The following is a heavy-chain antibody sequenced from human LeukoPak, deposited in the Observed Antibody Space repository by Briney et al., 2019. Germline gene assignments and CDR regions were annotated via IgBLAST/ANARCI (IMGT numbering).Heavy chain of an antibody. D-gene: IGHD3-10*01. CDR3: VRGSSGTVVRGVSWAWFDP. V-gene: IGHV3-7*03. CDR2: TKPDGSGK. Sequence: PGGSLRLSCVASGFTLSTYWMTWVRQAPGKGLEWVANTKPDGSGKYFVDSVRGRFTISRDNVKNSLYLQMNSLRAEDTAVYYCVRGSSGTVVRGVSWAWFDPWGQGTLVTVSS. CDR1: GFTLSTYW. J-gene: IGHJ5*02.